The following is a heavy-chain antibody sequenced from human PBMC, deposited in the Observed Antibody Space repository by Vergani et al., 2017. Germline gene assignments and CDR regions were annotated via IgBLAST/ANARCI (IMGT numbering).Heavy chain of an antibody. Sequence: VQLVESGGGLVQPGGSLGLSCAASGFTFSSYGMHWVRQAPGKGLEWMGGFEPEDGETIYAQKFQGRVTMTEDTSTDTAYMELSSLRSEDTAVYYCATRGLSSSWYRVWGQGTLVTVSS. CDR3: ATRGLSSSWYRV. J-gene: IGHJ4*02. CDR2: FEPEDGET. CDR1: GFTFSSYG. V-gene: IGHV1-24*01. D-gene: IGHD6-13*01.